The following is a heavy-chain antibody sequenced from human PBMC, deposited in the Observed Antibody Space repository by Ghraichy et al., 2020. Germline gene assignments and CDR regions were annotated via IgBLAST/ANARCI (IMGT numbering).Heavy chain of an antibody. CDR1: GGSMTNYY. D-gene: IGHD1-1*01. Sequence: SETLSLTCTVSGGSMTNYYWHWIRQPPGKGLEWFGYIYYNGDTRYNPSLRSRVTISVDTSKSQFSLKLSSVTAADTAVYYCARSSTNSHWSRFDFWGQGTLVSVSS. J-gene: IGHJ4*02. CDR2: IYYNGDT. CDR3: ARSSTNSHWSRFDF. V-gene: IGHV4-59*01.